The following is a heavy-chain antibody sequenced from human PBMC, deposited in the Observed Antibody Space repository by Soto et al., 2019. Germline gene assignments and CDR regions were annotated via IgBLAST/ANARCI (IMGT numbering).Heavy chain of an antibody. Sequence: QVQLVQSGPEMRKPGASVKVSCKASGYSFSRYGISWVRQAPGQGLEWMGWISGYNGNTKFGERVQGRVNVTTDTSTSTAYMELRSLRADDTAVYFCAREAAAERNYYGLDVWGQGTTVIV. CDR2: ISGYNGNT. D-gene: IGHD6-13*01. CDR3: AREAAAERNYYGLDV. J-gene: IGHJ6*02. CDR1: GYSFSRYG. V-gene: IGHV1-18*01.